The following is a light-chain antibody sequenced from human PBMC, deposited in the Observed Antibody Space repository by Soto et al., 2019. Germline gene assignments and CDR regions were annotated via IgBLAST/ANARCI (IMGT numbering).Light chain of an antibody. V-gene: IGKV1-12*01. Sequence: DIQLTQSPSSVSASVGDRVTITCRASQDIGTWLAWYQQKPGKAPKPLIYVASNLQSGVPSRFSGAGSGTDFNLTITSLQPEDFATYHCQQADSFPFTFGPGTKVDFK. CDR2: VAS. J-gene: IGKJ3*01. CDR1: QDIGTW. CDR3: QQADSFPFT.